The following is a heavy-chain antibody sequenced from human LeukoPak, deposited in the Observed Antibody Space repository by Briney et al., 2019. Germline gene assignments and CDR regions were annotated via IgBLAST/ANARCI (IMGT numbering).Heavy chain of an antibody. CDR3: TRVRYSSGWLGGRLDAFDI. CDR1: GFTFSSSA. V-gene: IGHV3-23*01. CDR2: ISNNGGYT. D-gene: IGHD6-19*01. J-gene: IGHJ3*02. Sequence: GGSLRLSCAASGFTFSSSAMSWVRQAPGKGLERVSAISNNGGYTYYADSVQGRFTISRDNSKSTLCLQMNSLKTEDTAVYYCTRVRYSSGWLGGRLDAFDIWGQGTMVTVSS.